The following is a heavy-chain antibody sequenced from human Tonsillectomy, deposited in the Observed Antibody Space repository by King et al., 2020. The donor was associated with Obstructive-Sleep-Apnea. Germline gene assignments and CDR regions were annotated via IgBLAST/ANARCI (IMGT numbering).Heavy chain of an antibody. J-gene: IGHJ4*02. Sequence: LQLQESGPGLVNPSETVSLTCTVSGGSVSRRSSSWGWIRQPPGKGRECIVSVFYSGSSYYNPSPKPRLSISLDPSQNQFSLKLSSVTAADTAIYYCARGYYDSSGYYPPFDAWGQGTLVTVSP. CDR1: GGSVSRRSSS. D-gene: IGHD3-22*01. V-gene: IGHV4-39*07. CDR2: VFYSGSS. CDR3: ARGYYDSSGYYPPFDA.